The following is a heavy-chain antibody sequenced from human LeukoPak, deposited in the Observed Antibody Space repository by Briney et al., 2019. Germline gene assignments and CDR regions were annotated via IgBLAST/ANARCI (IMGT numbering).Heavy chain of an antibody. CDR1: GYTFSSYD. CDR2: MNPNSGDR. Sequence: ASVKVSCKASGYTFSSYDINWVRQATGQGLEWMGWMNPNSGDRGYAQKFQGRVTITRNTSISTAYMELSSLKSDDTAVYYCARDNSMHERGWWFDPWGQGTLVTVSS. V-gene: IGHV1-8*03. J-gene: IGHJ5*02. D-gene: IGHD1-20*01. CDR3: ARDNSMHERGWWFDP.